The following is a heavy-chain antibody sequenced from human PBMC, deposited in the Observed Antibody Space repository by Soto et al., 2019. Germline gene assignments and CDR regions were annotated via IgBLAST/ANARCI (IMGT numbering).Heavy chain of an antibody. J-gene: IGHJ4*02. CDR1: GFTFNRFE. CDR3: ASLRYYDILTPRNY. CDR2: ISTSGSTI. V-gene: IGHV3-48*03. D-gene: IGHD3-9*01. Sequence: PWGSLRLSCAASGFTFNRFEMTFVRHSPWKWLEWVSYISTSGSTIYYADSVRGRFTVSRDNAKNSLFLQMNSLSAEDTAVYYCASLRYYDILTPRNYWGQGTLVTVSS.